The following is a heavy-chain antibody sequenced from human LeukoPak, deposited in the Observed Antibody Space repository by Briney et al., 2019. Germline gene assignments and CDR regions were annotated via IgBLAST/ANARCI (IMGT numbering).Heavy chain of an antibody. CDR2: ISGSGSST. CDR1: GLSFINYD. D-gene: IGHD3-22*01. CDR3: ARCPYDSTGYYSVPSHLDY. V-gene: IGHV3-23*01. J-gene: IGHJ4*02. Sequence: GGSLRLSCAASGLSFINYDMSWVRQAPGKGLEWVSGISGSGSSTYYADSVKGRFTISRDNSKNTLYLQMNSLRAEDTAVYYCARCPYDSTGYYSVPSHLDYWGQGTLVTVSS.